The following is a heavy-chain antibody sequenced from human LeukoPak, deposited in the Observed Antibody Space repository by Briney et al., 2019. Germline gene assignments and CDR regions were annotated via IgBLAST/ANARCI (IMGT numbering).Heavy chain of an antibody. Sequence: PGGSLRLSCAASGFTFSSYGMHWVRQAPGKGLEWVAVISYDGSNKYYADSVKGRFTISRGNSKNTLYLQMNSLRAEDTAVYYCASSLPRYSSSWYLFNYWGQGTLVTVSS. CDR3: ASSLPRYSSSWYLFNY. D-gene: IGHD6-13*01. J-gene: IGHJ4*02. CDR2: ISYDGSNK. CDR1: GFTFSSYG. V-gene: IGHV3-30*03.